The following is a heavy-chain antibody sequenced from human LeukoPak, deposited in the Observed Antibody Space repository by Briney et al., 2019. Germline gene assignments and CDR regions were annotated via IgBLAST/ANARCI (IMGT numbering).Heavy chain of an antibody. J-gene: IGHJ4*02. V-gene: IGHV3-53*01. CDR1: GFTVSSNY. CDR2: IYSGGST. CDR3: ARERKGYFDY. D-gene: IGHD1-14*01. Sequence: GGSLRLSCAASGFTVSSNYMSWVRQAPGKGLEWVSVIYSGGSTYYADSVRGRFTISRDNSKNTLYLQMNSLRAEDTAVYYCARERKGYFDYWGQGTLVTVSS.